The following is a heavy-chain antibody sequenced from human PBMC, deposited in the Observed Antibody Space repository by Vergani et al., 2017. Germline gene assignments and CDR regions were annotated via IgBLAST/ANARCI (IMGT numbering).Heavy chain of an antibody. J-gene: IGHJ4*02. Sequence: QVQLQESGPGLVKPSETLSLTCTVSGGSISSYYWRWIRQPPGKGLEWIGYIYYSGSTNYNPSLKSRVTISVDTSKNQFSLKLSSVTAADTAVYYCARISYSYGFFDYWGQGTLVTVSS. CDR1: GGSISSYY. CDR3: ARISYSYGFFDY. CDR2: IYYSGST. D-gene: IGHD5-18*01. V-gene: IGHV4-59*08.